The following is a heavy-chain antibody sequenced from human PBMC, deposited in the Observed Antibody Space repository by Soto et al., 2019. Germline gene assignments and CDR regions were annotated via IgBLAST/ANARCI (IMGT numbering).Heavy chain of an antibody. CDR1: GGSISSSNW. D-gene: IGHD6-13*01. CDR2: IYHRGST. Sequence: QVQLQESGPGLVKPSGTLSLTCAVSGGSISSSNWWSWVRQPPGKGLEWVGEIYHRGSTNYNPSLKSRVTIAVNKYKVQVPLKLCPVTTADTAVYDCARDPSRDSSSWYRSRWFAPWGQGTLVTVSA. V-gene: IGHV4-4*02. J-gene: IGHJ5*02. CDR3: ARDPSRDSSSWYRSRWFAP.